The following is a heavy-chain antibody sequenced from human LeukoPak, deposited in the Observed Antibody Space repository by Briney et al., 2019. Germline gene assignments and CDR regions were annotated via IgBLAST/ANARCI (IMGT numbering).Heavy chain of an antibody. V-gene: IGHV4-59*01. CDR1: GGSISSYH. CDR3: ARDPTGTEAFDI. J-gene: IGHJ3*02. CDR2: IYYSGST. Sequence: SETLSLTCAVSGGSISSYHWSWIRQPPGKGLEWLGYIYYSGSTNYNPSLKSRVTISVDTSKNQFSLKLSSVTAADTAVYYCARDPTGTEAFDIWGQGTMVTVSS.